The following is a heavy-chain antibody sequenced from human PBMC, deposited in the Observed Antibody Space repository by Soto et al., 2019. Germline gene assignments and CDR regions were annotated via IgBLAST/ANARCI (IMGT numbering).Heavy chain of an antibody. V-gene: IGHV3-23*01. J-gene: IGHJ4*02. Sequence: PGGSLRLSCAASGVTVSSYAMSWVRQAPGKGLEWVSAISGSGGSTYYADSVKGRFTISRDNSKNTLYLQMNSLRAEDTAVYYCAKGIEGYCSGGSCYSGFDYWGQGTLVTVSS. CDR3: AKGIEGYCSGGSCYSGFDY. D-gene: IGHD2-15*01. CDR2: ISGSGGST. CDR1: GVTVSSYA.